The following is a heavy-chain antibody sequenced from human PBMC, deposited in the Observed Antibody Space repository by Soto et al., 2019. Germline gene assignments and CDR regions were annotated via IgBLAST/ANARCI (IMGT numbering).Heavy chain of an antibody. Sequence: PSETLSLTCTVSGGSISSSSYYWGWIRQPPGKGLEWIGYIYYSGSTNYNPSLKSRVTISVDTSKNQFSLKLSSVTAADTAVYYCARLYYDFWRSRASWFDPWGQGTLVTVSS. CDR1: GGSISSSSYY. D-gene: IGHD3-3*01. CDR3: ARLYYDFWRSRASWFDP. J-gene: IGHJ5*02. CDR2: IYYSGST. V-gene: IGHV4-61*05.